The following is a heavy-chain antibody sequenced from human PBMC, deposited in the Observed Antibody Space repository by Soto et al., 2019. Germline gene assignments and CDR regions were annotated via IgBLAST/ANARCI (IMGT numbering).Heavy chain of an antibody. CDR1: GFTFSSYG. CDR2: ISYDGSNK. J-gene: IGHJ6*02. Sequence: VQLVESGGGVVQPGRSLRLSCAASGFTFSSYGMHWVRQAPGKGLEWVAVISYDGSNKYYADSVKGRFTISRDNSKNTLYLQMNSLRAEDTAVYYCAKDPWEWLLSGYYGMDVWGQGTTVTVSS. D-gene: IGHD3-3*01. CDR3: AKDPWEWLLSGYYGMDV. V-gene: IGHV3-30*18.